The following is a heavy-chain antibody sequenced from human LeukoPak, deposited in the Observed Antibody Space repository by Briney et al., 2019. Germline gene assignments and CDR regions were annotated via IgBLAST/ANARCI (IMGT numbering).Heavy chain of an antibody. CDR2: IGTAGDT. J-gene: IGHJ4*02. CDR1: GFTFSSYD. D-gene: IGHD1-26*01. CDR3: ASELVVGY. Sequence: GGSLRLSCAASGFTFSSYDMHWVRQATGKGLEWVSAIGTAGDTYYPGSVKGRFTISRDNAKNTLYLQMDSLRDEDTAVYYCASELVVGYWGLGTLVTVSS. V-gene: IGHV3-13*01.